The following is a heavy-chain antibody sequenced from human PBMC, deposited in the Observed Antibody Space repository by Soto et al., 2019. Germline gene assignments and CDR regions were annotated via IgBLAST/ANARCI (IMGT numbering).Heavy chain of an antibody. CDR1: GGSFSGDD. V-gene: IGHV4-34*01. D-gene: IGHD6-13*01. Sequence: QVQLQQWGAGLLKPSETLSLTCAVYGGSFSGDDWSWIRQPPGKGLEWIGEINHSGSTNYNPSLKGRVTKSVDTSENQFSLKLSSVTTADTAVYYCARPAIPAAVSALDYSGQGTLVTVSS. CDR2: INHSGST. CDR3: ARPAIPAAVSALDY. J-gene: IGHJ4*02.